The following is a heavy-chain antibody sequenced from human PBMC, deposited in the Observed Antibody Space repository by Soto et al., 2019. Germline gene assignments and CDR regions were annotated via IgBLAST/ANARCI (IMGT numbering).Heavy chain of an antibody. V-gene: IGHV1-46*01. Sequence: ASVKVSCKESGYSFTNSYLQWLRQAPAQGIEWMGIINPSSGGTTNAQKFKDRVTMTRDTSTSTVYMELSSLRSEDTAIYFCARRERSVIDCWGK. D-gene: IGHD3-3*01. CDR1: GYSFTNSY. CDR2: INPSSGGT. J-gene: IGHJ4*02. CDR3: ARRERSVIDC.